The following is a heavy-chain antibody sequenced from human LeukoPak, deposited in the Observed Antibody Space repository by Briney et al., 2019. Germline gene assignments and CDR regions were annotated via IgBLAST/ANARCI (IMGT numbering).Heavy chain of an antibody. Sequence: PGGSLRLSCAASGFTFSSYWMSWVRQPPGRGLEWVSGISGSGSSTDYADSVKGRFTISRDNSKNTVYLQMNSLRAEDTAIYYCAKDGSGSYWDHYFDYWGQGTLVTVSS. J-gene: IGHJ4*02. CDR3: AKDGSGSYWDHYFDY. D-gene: IGHD3-10*01. V-gene: IGHV3-23*01. CDR2: ISGSGSST. CDR1: GFTFSSYW.